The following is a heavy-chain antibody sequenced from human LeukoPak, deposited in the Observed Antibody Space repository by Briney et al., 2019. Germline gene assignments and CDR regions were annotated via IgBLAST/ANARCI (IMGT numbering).Heavy chain of an antibody. CDR1: GGSFSGYY. D-gene: IGHD2-15*01. J-gene: IGHJ4*02. V-gene: IGHV4-34*01. CDR2: INHSVRI. Sequence: SETLSLTCAVYGGSFSGYYWTWICQPPGKGLEWIGEINHSVRINCNPSLKSRVTISVDTSKNQFSLSLSSVTAADTAVYYCARAHPVGLDYWGQGILVTVSS. CDR3: ARAHPVGLDY.